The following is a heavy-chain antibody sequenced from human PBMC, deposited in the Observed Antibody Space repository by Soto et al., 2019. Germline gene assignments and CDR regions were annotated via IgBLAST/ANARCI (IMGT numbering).Heavy chain of an antibody. D-gene: IGHD3-3*01. CDR1: GFPLSTSGVA. CDR2: IFWDDDK. CDR3: ARIFDFWSGYYFYY. Sequence: SGPTLVNPTPPLTLTCTFSGFPLSTSGVAVGWIRQAPRKAPEWLGFIFWDDDKRHSPSLENRLTITKDTSKTQVVLTMTNMDPVDTATYYCARIFDFWSGYYFYYWGRGTLVTVSS. J-gene: IGHJ4*02. V-gene: IGHV2-5*02.